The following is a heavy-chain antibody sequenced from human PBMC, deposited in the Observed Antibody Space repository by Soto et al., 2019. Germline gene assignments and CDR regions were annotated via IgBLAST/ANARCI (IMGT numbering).Heavy chain of an antibody. D-gene: IGHD2-2*01. CDR2: ISSNGGST. V-gene: IGHV3-64*01. Sequence: EVQLVESGGGLVQPGGSLRLSCAASGFTFSSYAMHWVRQAPGKGLEYVSAISSNGGSTYYANSVKGRFTISRDNSKNTLYLQTGSLRAEDMAVYYCAREGYCSSTSCYSFDYWGQGTLVTVSS. CDR3: AREGYCSSTSCYSFDY. J-gene: IGHJ4*02. CDR1: GFTFSSYA.